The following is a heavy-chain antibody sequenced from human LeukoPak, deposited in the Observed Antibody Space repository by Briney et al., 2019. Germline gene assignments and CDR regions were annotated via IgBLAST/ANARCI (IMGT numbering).Heavy chain of an antibody. D-gene: IGHD7-27*01. CDR1: GFSFNNYA. V-gene: IGHV3-30-3*01. Sequence: PGGSLRLSCAASGFSFNNYAMFWVRQAPGKGLEWVAVISYDGGEKYYADSVKGRFTISRDNSKNTLYLHMNSLRPEDTAMFYCARDPGVGKGYYYYMDVWGKGTTVTVSS. J-gene: IGHJ6*03. CDR2: ISYDGGEK. CDR3: ARDPGVGKGYYYYMDV.